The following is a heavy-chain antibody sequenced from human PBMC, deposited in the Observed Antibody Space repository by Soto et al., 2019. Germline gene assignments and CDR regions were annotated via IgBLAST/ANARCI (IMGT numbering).Heavy chain of an antibody. J-gene: IGHJ4*02. V-gene: IGHV5-51*01. CDR1: GYSFTSYW. D-gene: IGHD3-9*01. Sequence: PGESLKISCQGSGYSFTSYWIGWVRQMPGKGLEWMGIIYPGDSDTRYSPSFQGQVTISADKSISTAYLQWSSLKASDTAMYYCARLPHLRYFERDGRDYFDYWGQGTLDTVSS. CDR2: IYPGDSDT. CDR3: ARLPHLRYFERDGRDYFDY.